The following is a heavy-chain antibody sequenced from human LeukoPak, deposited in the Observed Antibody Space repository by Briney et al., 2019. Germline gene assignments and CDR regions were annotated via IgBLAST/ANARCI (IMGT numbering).Heavy chain of an antibody. V-gene: IGHV1-8*01. D-gene: IGHD2-2*01. J-gene: IGHJ4*02. Sequence: GASVKVSCKASGYTFTSYDINWVRQATGQGLEWMGWMNPNSGNTGYAQKFQGRVTMTRDTSISTAYMELSRLRSDDTAVYYCARDLDPLPAAVGVDYWGQGTLVTVSS. CDR3: ARDLDPLPAAVGVDY. CDR2: MNPNSGNT. CDR1: GYTFTSYD.